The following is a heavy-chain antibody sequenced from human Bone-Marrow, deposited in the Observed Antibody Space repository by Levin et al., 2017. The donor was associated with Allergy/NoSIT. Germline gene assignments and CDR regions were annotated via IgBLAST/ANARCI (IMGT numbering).Heavy chain of an antibody. Sequence: LSLTCAASGFPFSSYSMNWVRPAPGKGLEWVSSISSSSSYIYYADSVKGRFTISRDNAKNSLYLQMNSLRAEDTAVYYCARDPPNFYGSGSHIDYWGQGTLVTVSS. CDR2: ISSSSSYI. J-gene: IGHJ4*02. D-gene: IGHD3-10*01. CDR3: ARDPPNFYGSGSHIDY. CDR1: GFPFSSYS. V-gene: IGHV3-21*01.